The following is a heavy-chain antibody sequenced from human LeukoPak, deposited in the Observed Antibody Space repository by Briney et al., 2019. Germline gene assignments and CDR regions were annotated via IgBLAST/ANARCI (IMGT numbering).Heavy chain of an antibody. J-gene: IGHJ4*02. D-gene: IGHD4-23*01. Sequence: GGSLRLSCVVSEFTFSNYAMNWVRQAPGKGLAWVSSISGSGSSTYYADSVKGRFTISRDNAKNSVYLQMNSLRAEDTAVYYCAKFTVSASDYGGNSDFDYWGQGTLVTVSS. V-gene: IGHV3-23*01. CDR2: ISGSGSST. CDR3: AKFTVSASDYGGNSDFDY. CDR1: EFTFSNYA.